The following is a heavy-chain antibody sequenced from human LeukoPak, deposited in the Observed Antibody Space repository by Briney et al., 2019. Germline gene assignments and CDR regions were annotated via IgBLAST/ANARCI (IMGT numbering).Heavy chain of an antibody. CDR2: IYDSGTT. D-gene: IGHD6-13*01. J-gene: IGHJ3*02. Sequence: PSETLSLTCTVSGGSISSYFWSWMRQPAGKGLEWIGRIYDSGTTTYNPSLRSRVTISVDTSKNQFSLKLSSVTAADTAVYYCARGYSSSWYRRGDAFDIWGQGTMVTVSS. CDR1: GGSISSYF. V-gene: IGHV4-4*07. CDR3: ARGYSSSWYRRGDAFDI.